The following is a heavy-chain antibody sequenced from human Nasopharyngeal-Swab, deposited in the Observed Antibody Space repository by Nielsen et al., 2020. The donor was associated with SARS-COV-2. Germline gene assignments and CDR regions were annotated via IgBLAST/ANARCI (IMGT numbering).Heavy chain of an antibody. D-gene: IGHD1-26*01. J-gene: IGHJ4*01. CDR1: GFTFSSYG. Sequence: GGSLRLSCAASGFTFSSYGMHWVRQAPGKGLEWVAVIWDDGSNKYYADSVKGRFTISRDNSKNTLYLQMNSLRAEDTAVYYCARPHSGSYYSYFDYWGPGTLVTVSS. V-gene: IGHV3-30*19. CDR2: IWDDGSNK. CDR3: ARPHSGSYYSYFDY.